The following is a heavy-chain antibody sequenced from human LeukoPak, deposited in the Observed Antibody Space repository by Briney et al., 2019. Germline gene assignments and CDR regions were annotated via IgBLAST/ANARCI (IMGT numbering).Heavy chain of an antibody. CDR1: GFTFSSYA. CDR2: IRGSSNTI. J-gene: IGHJ4*02. D-gene: IGHD3-10*01. Sequence: TGGSLRLSCAASGFTFSSYAMSWVRQAPGKGLEWLSYIRGSSNTIHYADSVKGRFTISRDNAKNSVYLQMNSLRVEDTAVYYCARVVTGSGSYLDYWGQGTLVTVSS. CDR3: ARVVTGSGSYLDY. V-gene: IGHV3-48*04.